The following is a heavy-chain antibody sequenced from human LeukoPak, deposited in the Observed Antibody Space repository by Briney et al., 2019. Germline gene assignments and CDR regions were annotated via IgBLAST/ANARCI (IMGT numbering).Heavy chain of an antibody. CDR1: GFTFSSYG. V-gene: IGHV3-30*02. CDR3: AKEGGWDKLFFDY. D-gene: IGHD1-26*01. J-gene: IGHJ4*02. Sequence: RGGSLRLSCAASGFTFSSYGMHWVRQAPGKGLEWVTYIRYDGSKKYYADSLKGPFTISRDNSKNTLYLQVTSLRAEDTALYYCAKEGGWDKLFFDYWGQGTLVTVSS. CDR2: IRYDGSKK.